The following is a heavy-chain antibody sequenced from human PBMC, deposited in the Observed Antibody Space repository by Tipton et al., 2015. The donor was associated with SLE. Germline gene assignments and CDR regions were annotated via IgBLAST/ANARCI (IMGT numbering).Heavy chain of an antibody. J-gene: IGHJ6*03. CDR2: TYHSGST. V-gene: IGHV4-31*03. Sequence: TLSLTCTVSGGSIKSGGYYWAWIRQHPGKGLEGIGYTYHSGSTYYSPSLKNRVTISVDTSKNQFSLKLSSVTAADTAVYHCARICAAAARVFNYYMAVWCKGTTVTVSS. CDR1: GGSIKSGGYY. CDR3: ARICAAAARVFNYYMAV. D-gene: IGHD6-13*01.